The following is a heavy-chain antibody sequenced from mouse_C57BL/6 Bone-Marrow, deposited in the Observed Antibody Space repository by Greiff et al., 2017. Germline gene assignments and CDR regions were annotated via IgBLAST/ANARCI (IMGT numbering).Heavy chain of an antibody. D-gene: IGHD2-3*01. V-gene: IGHV5-17*01. CDR1: GFTFSDYG. J-gene: IGHJ2*01. Sequence: EVKLMESGGGLVKPGGSLKLSCAASGFTFSDYGMHWVRQAPEKGLEWVAYISSGSSTIYYADTVKGRFTISRDNAKNTLFLQMTSLRSEDTAMYYCARICDGYYALDYWGQGTTLTVSS. CDR2: ISSGSSTI. CDR3: ARICDGYYALDY.